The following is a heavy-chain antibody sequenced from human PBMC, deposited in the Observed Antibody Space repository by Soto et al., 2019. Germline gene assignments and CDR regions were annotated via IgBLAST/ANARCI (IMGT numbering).Heavy chain of an antibody. V-gene: IGHV3-33*01. CDR2: IWYDGSNK. Sequence: QVQLVESGGGVVQPGRSLRLSCAASRFTFSSYAMHWVRQAPGKGLEWVAFIWYDGSNKHYADPVKGRFTISRDNSKNTLYLQMNSLRVEDTAVYYCARAGYTDSLGFWFDLWGQGTLVTVSS. CDR3: ARAGYTDSLGFWFDL. D-gene: IGHD6-13*01. J-gene: IGHJ5*02. CDR1: RFTFSSYA.